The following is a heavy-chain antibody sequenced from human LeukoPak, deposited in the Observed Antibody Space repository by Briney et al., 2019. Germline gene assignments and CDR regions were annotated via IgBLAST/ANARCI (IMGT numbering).Heavy chain of an antibody. V-gene: IGHV1-69*13. Sequence: ASVKVSCKDSGDTFNSYEITWVRQAPGQGLEWVGGIIPIFDSAKYAQKFQDRVTITADESSNTAYMELSSLTSEDTAIYYCARGVQATIRGGSNYFDFWGQGTLVTVSS. CDR2: IIPIFDSA. CDR1: GDTFNSYE. J-gene: IGHJ4*02. CDR3: ARGVQATIRGGSNYFDF. D-gene: IGHD2-2*02.